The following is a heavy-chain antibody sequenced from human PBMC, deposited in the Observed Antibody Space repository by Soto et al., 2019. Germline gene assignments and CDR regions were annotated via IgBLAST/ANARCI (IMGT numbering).Heavy chain of an antibody. J-gene: IGHJ6*02. CDR2: IYSSGAST. D-gene: IGHD5-18*01. CDR1: GFTFNNYG. CDR3: AKDAQGYTFV. V-gene: IGHV3-23*01. Sequence: EVQLLESGGGLVQPGGSLRLSCAASGFTFNNYGMTWVRQAPGKGLEWASTIYSSGASTYYADSVKGRFTISRDNSKNTVYMKMNSLRAEDTAVYYCAKDAQGYTFVWGQGTTVTVSS.